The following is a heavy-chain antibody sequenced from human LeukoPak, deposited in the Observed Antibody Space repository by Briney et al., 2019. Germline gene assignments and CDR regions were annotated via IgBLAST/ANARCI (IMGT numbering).Heavy chain of an antibody. J-gene: IGHJ4*02. CDR2: ISAYNGNI. V-gene: IGHV1-18*01. Sequence: GASVKVSCKATGYTFISFGISWVRQAPGQGLEWMGWISAYNGNINYAQKFQGRVTMTTDTSTTTVYMELRSLRSDDTAVYYCARDGEHCTSASCYRAVDYWGQGTLVIVSS. D-gene: IGHD2-2*01. CDR3: ARDGEHCTSASCYRAVDY. CDR1: GYTFISFG.